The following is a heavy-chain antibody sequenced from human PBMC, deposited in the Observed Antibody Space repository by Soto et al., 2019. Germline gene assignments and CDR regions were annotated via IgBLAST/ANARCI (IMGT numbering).Heavy chain of an antibody. J-gene: IGHJ6*03. CDR3: AKALRPSLNFFDYMEV. Sequence: EVQLLESGGGLVQPGGSLRLSCVVSGFTFGSYAMSWVRQAPEKGPEWVAILGGNGFTTYYADSVKGRFTISGDKSKSTLFLKMNSMRADDTCVYYCAKALRPSLNFFDYMEVWCRGTSVTVSS. V-gene: IGHV3-23*01. D-gene: IGHD2-2*01. CDR2: LGGNGFTT. CDR1: GFTFGSYA.